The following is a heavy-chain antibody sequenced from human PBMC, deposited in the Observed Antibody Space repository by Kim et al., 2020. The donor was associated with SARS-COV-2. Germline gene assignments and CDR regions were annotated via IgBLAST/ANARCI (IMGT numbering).Heavy chain of an antibody. V-gene: IGHV4-38-2*02. CDR1: GYSISSGYY. Sequence: SETLSLTCTVSGYSISSGYYWGWIRQPPGKGLEWIGSIYHSGSTYYNPSLKSRVTISVDTSKNQFSLKLSSVTAADTAVYYCARSIRGQYWYFDLWGRGTLVTVSS. CDR3: ARSIRGQYWYFDL. J-gene: IGHJ2*01. D-gene: IGHD3-10*01. CDR2: IYHSGST.